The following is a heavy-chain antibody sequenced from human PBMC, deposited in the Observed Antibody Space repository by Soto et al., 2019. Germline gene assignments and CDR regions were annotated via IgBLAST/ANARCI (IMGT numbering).Heavy chain of an antibody. CDR3: AKGSAEGDYDILTGYYYFDY. V-gene: IGHV3-23*01. CDR1: GFTFSSYA. D-gene: IGHD3-9*01. Sequence: EVQLLESGGGLVQPGGSLRLSCAASGFTFSSYAMSWVRQAPGKGLEWVSAISGSGGSTYYADSVKGRFTISRDKSKNTLYLQMNSLRAEDTAVYYCAKGSAEGDYDILTGYYYFDYWGQGTLVTVSS. CDR2: ISGSGGST. J-gene: IGHJ4*02.